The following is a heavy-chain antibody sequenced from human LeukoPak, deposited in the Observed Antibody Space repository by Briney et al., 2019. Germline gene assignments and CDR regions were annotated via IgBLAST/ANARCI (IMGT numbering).Heavy chain of an antibody. CDR2: IYYSGST. J-gene: IGHJ5*02. V-gene: IGHV4-39*01. CDR3: ATHLATSIDP. Sequence: SETLSLTCTVSGGSISSSSYYWGWIRQPPGKGLEWIGSIYYSGSTYYNPSLKSRVTISVDTSKNQFSLKLSSVTAADTAVYYCATHLATSIDPWGQGTLVTVSS. CDR1: GGSISSSSYY. D-gene: IGHD5-12*01.